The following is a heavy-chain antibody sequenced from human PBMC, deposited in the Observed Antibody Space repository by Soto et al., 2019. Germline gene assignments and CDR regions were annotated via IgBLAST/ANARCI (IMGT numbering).Heavy chain of an antibody. V-gene: IGHV4-4*02. J-gene: IGHJ4*02. CDR2: IYHSGST. CDR1: GGSISSNW. CDR3: ARQIAVSGTRGFDF. D-gene: IGHD6-19*01. Sequence: QVHLQESGPGLIKPSGTLSLTCAVSGGSISSNWWSWLRQPPGKGLEWIGEIYHSGSTNYNPSLMNRVTMSMDKSQNHLSLNLNSVTAADTAVYYCARQIAVSGTRGFDFWGRGTLVTVSS.